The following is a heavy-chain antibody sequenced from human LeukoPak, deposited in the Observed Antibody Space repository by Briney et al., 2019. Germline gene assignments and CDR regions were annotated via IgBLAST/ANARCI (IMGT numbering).Heavy chain of an antibody. CDR1: GFTFSSYA. V-gene: IGHV3-23*01. CDR3: AKDLSGSYIRGFDY. CDR2: ISGSGGST. J-gene: IGHJ4*02. Sequence: PGGSLRLSCAASGFTFSSYAMNWVRQAPGKRLEWVSGISGSGGSTYYADSVKGRFTISRDNSKNTVYLQMNSLRAEDTAVYYCAKDLSGSYIRGFDYWGQGTLVTVSS. D-gene: IGHD1-26*01.